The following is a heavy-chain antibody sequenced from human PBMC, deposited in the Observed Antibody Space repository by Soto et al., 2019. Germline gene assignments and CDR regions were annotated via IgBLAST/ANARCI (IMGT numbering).Heavy chain of an antibody. D-gene: IGHD2-15*01. CDR2: IYYSGIT. CDR3: ARGPSPLGYCSGGTCYSYWFDP. V-gene: IGHV4-61*01. Sequence: SETLSLTCTVSGGSVSSGSYYWSWIRQPPGKGLEWIGYIYYSGITNYNPSLKSRVTFSVDTSKNQFSLKLSSVTAADTAVYYCARGPSPLGYCSGGTCYSYWFDPWGQGTLVTVSS. CDR1: GGSVSSGSYY. J-gene: IGHJ5*02.